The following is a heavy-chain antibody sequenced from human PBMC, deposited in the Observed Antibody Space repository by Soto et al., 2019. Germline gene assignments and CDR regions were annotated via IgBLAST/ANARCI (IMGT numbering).Heavy chain of an antibody. CDR1: GYTFTSYG. CDR3: ARDRAVAGTPYGMDV. J-gene: IGHJ6*02. V-gene: IGHV1-18*01. CDR2: ISAYNGNT. Sequence: ASVKVSCKASGYTFTSYGISWVRQAPGQGLEWMGWISAYNGNTNYAQKLQGRVTMTTDTSTSTAYMELRSLRSDDTAVYYCARDRAVAGTPYGMDVWGQGTTVTVSS. D-gene: IGHD6-19*01.